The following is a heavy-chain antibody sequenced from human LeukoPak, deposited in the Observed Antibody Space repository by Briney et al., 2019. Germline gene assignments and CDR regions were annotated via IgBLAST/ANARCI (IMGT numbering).Heavy chain of an antibody. CDR3: AKEWPYYDFWSGYPFDY. CDR2: ISGSSGST. D-gene: IGHD3-3*01. Sequence: GGSLRLSCAASGFPFSSYAMSWVRQAPGKGLEWVSAISGSSGSTYYADSVKGRFTISRDNSKNTLYLQMNSLRAEDTAVYYCAKEWPYYDFWSGYPFDYWGQGTLVTVSS. J-gene: IGHJ4*02. CDR1: GFPFSSYA. V-gene: IGHV3-23*01.